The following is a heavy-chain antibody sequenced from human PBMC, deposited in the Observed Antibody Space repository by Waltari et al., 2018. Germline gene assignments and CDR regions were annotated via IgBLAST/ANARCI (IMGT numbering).Heavy chain of an antibody. CDR1: AIIFTTFA. Sequence: EVQLLESGGGLVQPGGSLRLSCAASAIIFTTFAINWVRLAPGTGLDWVAAITVSDDTFYADSVMGRFTVSRDTSKNTVYLQMNGLRAEDTAIYYCAKPFYNWDDPLHSWGQGTLVAISS. V-gene: IGHV3-23*01. CDR2: ITVSDDT. D-gene: IGHD1-20*01. CDR3: AKPFYNWDDPLHS. J-gene: IGHJ4*02.